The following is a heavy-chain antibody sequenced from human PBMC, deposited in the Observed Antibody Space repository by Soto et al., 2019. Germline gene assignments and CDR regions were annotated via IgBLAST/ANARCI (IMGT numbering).Heavy chain of an antibody. Sequence: QVQLVQSGTEVKKPGASVKVSCKASGYTFGTYGISWVRQAPGQGLQRVGWISVYHGNTVHAQKFRVRVNMTTDTSTSTAYMELGSLKSADTAIYYCAKDCSGASCGFDIWGQGTLVTVSS. J-gene: IGHJ4*02. D-gene: IGHD2-15*01. V-gene: IGHV1-18*01. CDR3: AKDCSGASCGFDI. CDR2: ISVYHGNT. CDR1: GYTFGTYG.